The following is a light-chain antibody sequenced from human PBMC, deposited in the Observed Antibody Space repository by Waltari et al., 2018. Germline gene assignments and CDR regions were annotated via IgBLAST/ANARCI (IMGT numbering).Light chain of an antibody. CDR2: DVS. CDR3: SSYTSSSTLWV. V-gene: IGLV2-14*03. J-gene: IGLJ3*02. CDR1: SSDVGGYNY. Sequence: QSALTQPASVSGSPGQSITISCTGTSSDVGGYNYVSCYHQHPGKAPKLMIYDVSNRPSGVSNRFSGSKSGNTASLTISGLQAEDEADYYCSSYTSSSTLWVFGGGTKLTVL.